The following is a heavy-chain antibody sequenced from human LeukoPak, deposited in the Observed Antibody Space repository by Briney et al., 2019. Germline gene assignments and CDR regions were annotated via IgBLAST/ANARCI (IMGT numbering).Heavy chain of an antibody. V-gene: IGHV4-34*01. J-gene: IGHJ4*02. CDR1: GGPFSGYY. Sequence: SETLSLTCAVYGGPFSGYYWSWIRQPPGKGLEWIGEINHSGSTNYNPSLKSRVTISVDTSKNQFSLKLSSVTAADTAVYYCARASASSYFPFDYWGQGTLVTVSS. D-gene: IGHD2-15*01. CDR3: ARASASSYFPFDY. CDR2: INHSGST.